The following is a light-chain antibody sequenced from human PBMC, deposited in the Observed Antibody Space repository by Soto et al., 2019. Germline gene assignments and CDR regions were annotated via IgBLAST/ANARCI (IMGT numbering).Light chain of an antibody. CDR2: LNSDGSH. Sequence: QAVATQSPSASASLGASVKLTCTLSSGHSSYAIAWHQQQPEKGPRYLMNLNSDGSHTKGDGIPDRFSGSSSGAERYLTISSLQSEDEADYYCQTWGPGFYVFGTGTKVTVL. J-gene: IGLJ1*01. CDR3: QTWGPGFYV. CDR1: SGHSSYA. V-gene: IGLV4-69*01.